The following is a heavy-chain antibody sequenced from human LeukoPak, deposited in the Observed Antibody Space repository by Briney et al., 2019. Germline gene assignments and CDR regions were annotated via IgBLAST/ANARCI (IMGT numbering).Heavy chain of an antibody. Sequence: GGSLRLSCAASGFTFSRYWMRWARQPPGEGLVWVSHITSDGSSTSYADSVKGRITISRDNAKNTLYLQMNSLRAEDTAVYYCASETYYYGSGSYYKGQLWGQGTLVTVSS. CDR3: ASETYYYGSGSYYKGQL. J-gene: IGHJ4*02. CDR1: GFTFSRYW. D-gene: IGHD3-10*01. V-gene: IGHV3-74*01. CDR2: ITSDGSST.